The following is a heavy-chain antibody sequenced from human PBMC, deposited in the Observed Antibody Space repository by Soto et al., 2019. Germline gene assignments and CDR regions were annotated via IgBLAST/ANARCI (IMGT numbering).Heavy chain of an antibody. CDR3: AKGGSPGDAFDI. CDR2: ISGSGGST. Sequence: GGSMRLSCAASGFTFSSYAMSWVRQAPGKGLEWVSAISGSGGSTYYADSVKGRFTISRDNSKNTLYLQMNSLRAEDTAVYYCAKGGSPGDAFDIWGQGTMVTVSS. D-gene: IGHD1-26*01. J-gene: IGHJ3*02. CDR1: GFTFSSYA. V-gene: IGHV3-23*01.